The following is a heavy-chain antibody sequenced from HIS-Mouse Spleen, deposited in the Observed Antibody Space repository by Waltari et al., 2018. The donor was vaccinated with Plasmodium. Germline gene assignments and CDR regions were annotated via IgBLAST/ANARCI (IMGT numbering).Heavy chain of an antibody. CDR2: INHSGST. CDR1: GGSFSGYY. CDR3: ARGQLGIDAFDI. J-gene: IGHJ3*02. V-gene: IGHV4-34*01. Sequence: QVQLQQWGAGLLKPSETLSLTCAVYGGSFSGYYWSWIRQPPGKGLEWIGEINHSGSTNYTPSLKSRVTISVDTPKNQFSLKLSSVTAADTAVYYCARGQLGIDAFDIWGQGTMVTVSS. D-gene: IGHD7-27*01.